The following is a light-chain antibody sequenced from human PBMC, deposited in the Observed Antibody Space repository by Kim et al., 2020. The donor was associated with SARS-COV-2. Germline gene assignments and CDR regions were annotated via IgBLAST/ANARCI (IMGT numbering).Light chain of an antibody. V-gene: IGKV3-11*01. CDR3: QQYTNWPPLT. CDR2: DAS. J-gene: IGKJ4*01. Sequence: SPGEGATLSCRASQSVRNYLAWYQQKPGQAPRLLIYDASTRATGIPARFSGSGSGTDFTLTISSLEPEDFAVYYCQQYTNWPPLTFGGGTKVDIK. CDR1: QSVRNY.